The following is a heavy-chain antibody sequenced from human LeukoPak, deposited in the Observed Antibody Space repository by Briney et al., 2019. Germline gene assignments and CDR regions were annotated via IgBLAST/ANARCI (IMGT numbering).Heavy chain of an antibody. D-gene: IGHD5-24*01. V-gene: IGHV1-69*05. J-gene: IGHJ4*02. CDR2: IIPIFGTA. CDR3: AKEIGELATISAFDS. Sequence: ASVKVSCKASGGTFSSYAISWVRQAPGQGLEWMGGIIPIFGTANYAQKFQGRVTITTDESTSTAYMELSSLRSEDTALYYCAKEIGELATISAFDSWGQGTLVTVSS. CDR1: GGTFSSYA.